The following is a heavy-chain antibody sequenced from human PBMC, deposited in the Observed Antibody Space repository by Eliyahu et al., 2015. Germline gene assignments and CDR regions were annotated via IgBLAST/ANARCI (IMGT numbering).Heavy chain of an antibody. CDR2: ISGSGGST. CDR1: GXTFSSYA. V-gene: IGHV3-23*01. J-gene: IGHJ4*02. Sequence: EVQLLESGGGLVQPGGSLRLSGAXSGXTFSSYAMXXVRQAPGKGLEWVSAISGSGGSTYYADSVKGRFTISRDNSKNTLYLQMNSLRAEDTAVYYCAKVARVGYVSYWGQGTLVTVSS. CDR3: AKVARVGYVSY. D-gene: IGHD5-12*01.